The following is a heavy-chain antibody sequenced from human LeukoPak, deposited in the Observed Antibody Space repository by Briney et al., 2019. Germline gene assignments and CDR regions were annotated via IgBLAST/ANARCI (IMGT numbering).Heavy chain of an antibody. D-gene: IGHD2-21*01. CDR2: IYSGGST. Sequence: GGSLRLSCAASGFTVSSNYMSWVRQAPGKGLEWVSVIYSGGSTYYADSVKGRFTISRDNAKNSLYLQMNSLRAEDTAVYYCARQRGDCYDYWGQGTLVTVSS. V-gene: IGHV3-66*04. CDR3: ARQRGDCYDY. CDR1: GFTVSSNY. J-gene: IGHJ4*02.